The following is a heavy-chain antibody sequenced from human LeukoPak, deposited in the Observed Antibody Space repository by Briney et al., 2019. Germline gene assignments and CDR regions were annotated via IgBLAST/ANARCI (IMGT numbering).Heavy chain of an antibody. D-gene: IGHD3-10*01. CDR2: IDAYNGDT. CDR1: GYDFSTCG. CDR3: ARSGDGKWFDP. J-gene: IGHJ5*02. Sequence: GASVKVSCKASGYDFSTCGVGWVRQAPGQGLEWMGWIDAYNGDTNYAQKLQGGVTMTTDTSTNTAYMELRSLRSDDTAVYYCARSGDGKWFDPRGQGTLVIVSS. V-gene: IGHV1-18*01.